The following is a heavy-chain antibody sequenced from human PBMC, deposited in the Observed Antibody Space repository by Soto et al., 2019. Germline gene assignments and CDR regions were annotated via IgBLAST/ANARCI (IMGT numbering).Heavy chain of an antibody. D-gene: IGHD2-21*01. Sequence: PGGSLRLSCAASGFTFSSYWMHWVRQAPGKGQVWVSRINLDGSSTSYADSVKGRFTISRDNAKNTLYLQMNSLRAEDTAVYYCARGDKVVRYYYYGMDVWGQGTTVTVSS. CDR1: GFTFSSYW. V-gene: IGHV3-74*01. CDR2: INLDGSST. CDR3: ARGDKVVRYYYYGMDV. J-gene: IGHJ6*02.